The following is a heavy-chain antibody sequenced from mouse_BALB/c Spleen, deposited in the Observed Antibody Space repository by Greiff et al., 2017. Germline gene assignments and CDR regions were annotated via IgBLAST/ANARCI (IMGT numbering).Heavy chain of an antibody. V-gene: IGHV1S135*01. J-gene: IGHJ4*01. CDR2: IDPYNGGT. Sequence: EVQLVESGPELVKPGASVKVSCKASGYAFTSYNMYWVKQSHGKSLEWIGYIDPYNGGTSYNQKFKGKATLTVDKSSSTAYMHLNSLTSEDSAVYYCARGIYDGYLYYAMDYWGQGTSVTVSS. CDR1: GYAFTSYN. CDR3: ARGIYDGYLYYAMDY. D-gene: IGHD2-3*01.